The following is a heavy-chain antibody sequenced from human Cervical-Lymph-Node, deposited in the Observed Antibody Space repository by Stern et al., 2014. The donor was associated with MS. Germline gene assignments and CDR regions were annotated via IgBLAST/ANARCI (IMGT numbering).Heavy chain of an antibody. Sequence: EVQLVQSGAELIRPGESLKISCKGSGFKFSIYWIAWGRQMPGKSLEWMGIIYPGDSATRYSTSFPGQVTMSAAKSTRTAYLQWSSLNASDTAMYCCARQTTAWASDVWGQGTLVTVSS. D-gene: IGHD1-14*01. CDR2: IYPGDSAT. CDR3: ARQTTAWASDV. V-gene: IGHV5-51*01. J-gene: IGHJ4*02. CDR1: GFKFSIYW.